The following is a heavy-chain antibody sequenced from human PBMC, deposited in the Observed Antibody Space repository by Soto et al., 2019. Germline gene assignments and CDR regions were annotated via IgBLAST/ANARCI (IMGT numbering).Heavy chain of an antibody. CDR3: ARGKYHTFRSNYSTIDA. D-gene: IGHD3-3*01. V-gene: IGHV3-74*01. J-gene: IGHJ5*02. CDR1: GFTFVDYY. Sequence: EVLLVDSGGDLVQPGGALRLSCVASGFTFVDYYMHWVRQAPGKGLVWLSRINSDGSSAIYVDSVKGRLSSSRDNARDTLYLDLSTLRAEATATYYCARGKYHTFRSNYSTIDAWGQGTLVTVSS. CDR2: INSDGSSA.